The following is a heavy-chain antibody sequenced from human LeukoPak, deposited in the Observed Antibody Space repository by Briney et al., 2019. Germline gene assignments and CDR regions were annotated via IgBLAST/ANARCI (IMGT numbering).Heavy chain of an antibody. CDR3: ARAVTGYYYMDV. J-gene: IGHJ6*03. V-gene: IGHV1-46*01. CDR1: GYTFTSYY. D-gene: IGHD4-23*01. CDR2: INPSGGST. Sequence: ASVKVSCKASGYTFTSYYMHWVRQAPGQGLEWMGIINPSGGSTSYAQKFQGRVTMTRDMSTSTVYMELSSLRSEDTAVYYCARAVTGYYYMDVWGKGTTVTVSS.